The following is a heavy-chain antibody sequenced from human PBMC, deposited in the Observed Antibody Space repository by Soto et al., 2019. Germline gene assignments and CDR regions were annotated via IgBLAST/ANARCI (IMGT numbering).Heavy chain of an antibody. CDR1: GYTFTGYY. V-gene: IGHV1-2*04. CDR3: ARAPHFWSGYSGGYGMDV. D-gene: IGHD3-3*01. CDR2: INTNSGGT. Sequence: ASVKVSCKASGYTFTGYYIHWVRQAPGQGLEWMGWINTNSGGTNYAQKFQGWVTMTRDTSISTAYMELSRLRSDDTAVYYCARAPHFWSGYSGGYGMDVWGQGTTVTAP. J-gene: IGHJ6*02.